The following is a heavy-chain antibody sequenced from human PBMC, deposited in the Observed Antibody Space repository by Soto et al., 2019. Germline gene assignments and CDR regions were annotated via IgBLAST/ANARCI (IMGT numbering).Heavy chain of an antibody. Sequence: QVQLVQSGAEVKKPGSSVKVSCKASGGTFSSYAISWVRQAPGQGLEWMGGIIPIFGTANYAQKFQGRVTITADESTSTVYMELSSLRSEDTAVYYCAREHHLPEWLGTSFFDYWGQGTLVTVSS. CDR3: AREHHLPEWLGTSFFDY. CDR2: IIPIFGTA. V-gene: IGHV1-69*01. D-gene: IGHD6-19*01. CDR1: GGTFSSYA. J-gene: IGHJ4*02.